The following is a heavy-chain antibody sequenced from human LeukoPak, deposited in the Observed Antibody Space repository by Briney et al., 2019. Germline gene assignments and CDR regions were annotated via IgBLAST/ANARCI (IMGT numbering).Heavy chain of an antibody. CDR3: ARDAAGYSSSWEFDY. D-gene: IGHD6-13*01. V-gene: IGHV4-59*02. CDR2: IHYSGTT. J-gene: IGHJ4*02. Sequence: PGGSLRLSCAASGFTVSSNYMSWIRQPPGEGLEWIGYIHYSGTTDYNPSLKSRVTISLDVSKSQFSLSLNSVTAADTAMYYCARDAAGYSSSWEFDYWGQGILVTVSS. CDR1: GFTVSSNY.